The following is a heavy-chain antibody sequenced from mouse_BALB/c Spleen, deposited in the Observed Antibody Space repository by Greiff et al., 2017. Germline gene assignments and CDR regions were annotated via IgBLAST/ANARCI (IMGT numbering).Heavy chain of an antibody. D-gene: IGHD1-1*01. CDR3: AHHGSSYPFAY. CDR1: GYSITSGYY. Sequence: EVKLQESGPGLVKPSQSLSLTCSVTGYSITSGYYWNWIRQFPGNKLEWMGYISYDGSNNYNPSLKNRISITRDTSKNQFFLKLNSVTTEDTATYYCAHHGSSYPFAYWGQGTLVTVSA. CDR2: ISYDGSN. J-gene: IGHJ3*01. V-gene: IGHV3-6*02.